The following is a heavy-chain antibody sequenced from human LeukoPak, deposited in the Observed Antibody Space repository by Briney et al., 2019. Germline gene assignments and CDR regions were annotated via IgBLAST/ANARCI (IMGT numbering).Heavy chain of an antibody. J-gene: IGHJ6*02. CDR1: GFTFSSYA. CDR3: ARDPSGWYDHQGYYYYGMDV. CDR2: ISSSSSYI. D-gene: IGHD6-19*01. Sequence: GGSLRLSCAASGFTFSSYAMNWVRQAPGKGLEWVSSISSSSSYIYYADSVKGRFTISRDNAKNSLYLQMNSLRAEDTAVYYCARDPSGWYDHQGYYYYGMDVWGQGTTVTVSS. V-gene: IGHV3-21*01.